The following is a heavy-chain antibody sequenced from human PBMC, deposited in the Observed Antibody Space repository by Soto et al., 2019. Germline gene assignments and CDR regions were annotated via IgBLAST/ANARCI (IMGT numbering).Heavy chain of an antibody. CDR3: VRDRTVAASDF. Sequence: EVQLVESGGGLVQPGGSLGLSCVVSGFTFSSYWMSWVRQAPGKGLEWVANINQDGSVKDYVDSVKGRFTISRDNTKNSLLLQMNSLRGEDTAVYYCVRDRTVAASDFWGQGTLVNVSS. V-gene: IGHV3-7*01. CDR2: INQDGSVK. CDR1: GFTFSSYW. D-gene: IGHD6-13*01. J-gene: IGHJ4*02.